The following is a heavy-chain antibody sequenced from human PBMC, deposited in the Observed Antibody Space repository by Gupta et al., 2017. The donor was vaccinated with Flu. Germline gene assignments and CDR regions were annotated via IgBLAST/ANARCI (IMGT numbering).Heavy chain of an antibody. Sequence: MHWVRQGPGKGLEWVSGSSWNSGSIGYADSVKGRFTISRDNAKNSLYLQMNSLRAEDTALYYCAKDKSHNAATAPYYFDYWGQGTLVTVSS. D-gene: IGHD2-15*01. CDR3: AKDKSHNAATAPYYFDY. CDR2: SSWNSGSI. V-gene: IGHV3-9*01. J-gene: IGHJ4*02.